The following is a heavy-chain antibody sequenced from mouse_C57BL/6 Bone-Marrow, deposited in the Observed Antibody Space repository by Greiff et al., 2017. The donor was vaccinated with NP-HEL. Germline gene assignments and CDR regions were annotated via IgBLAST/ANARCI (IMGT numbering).Heavy chain of an antibody. CDR1: GYTFTDYN. V-gene: IGHV1-18*01. Sequence: EVQLQQPGAELVKPGASVKIPCKASGYTFTDYNMDWVKQSHGKSLEWIGDINPNNGGTIYNQKFKGKATLTVDKSSSTAYMELRSLTSEDTAVYYCALYKGYWYFDVWGTGTTVTVSS. CDR3: ALYKGYWYFDV. D-gene: IGHD1-3*01. J-gene: IGHJ1*03. CDR2: INPNNGGT.